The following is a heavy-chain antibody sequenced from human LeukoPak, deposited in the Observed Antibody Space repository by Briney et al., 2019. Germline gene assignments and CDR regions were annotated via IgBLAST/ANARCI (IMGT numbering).Heavy chain of an antibody. Sequence: SCPTLVNPTQTLTLTCTFTGFSLNTRGVGVGWIRQPPATGLEWLALIYWDDDRRYSPSLKSRLTITKDTSKNQVVLTMTNMDPVDTATYFCAHRKNYYDSSVFDNWGQGTLVTVSS. CDR1: GFSLNTRGVG. CDR2: IYWDDDR. J-gene: IGHJ4*02. CDR3: AHRKNYYDSSVFDN. D-gene: IGHD3-22*01. V-gene: IGHV2-5*02.